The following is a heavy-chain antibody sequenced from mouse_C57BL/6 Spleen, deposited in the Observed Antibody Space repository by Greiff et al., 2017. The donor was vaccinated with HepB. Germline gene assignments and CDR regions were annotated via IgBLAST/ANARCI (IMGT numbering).Heavy chain of an antibody. V-gene: IGHV10-1*01. CDR2: IRSKSNNYAT. J-gene: IGHJ2*01. CDR3: VRHVGLGLFDY. Sequence: DVKLVESGGGLVQPKGSLKLSCAASGFSFNTYAMNWVRQAPGKGLEWVARIRSKSNNYATYYADSVKDRFTISRDESESMLYLQMNNLKTEDTAMYYCVRHVGLGLFDYWGKGTTLTVSS. D-gene: IGHD4-1*01. CDR1: GFSFNTYA.